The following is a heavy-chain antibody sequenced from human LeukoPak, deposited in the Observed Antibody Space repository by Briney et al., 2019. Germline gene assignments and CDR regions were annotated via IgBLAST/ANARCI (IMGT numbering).Heavy chain of an antibody. J-gene: IGHJ3*01. CDR3: TRAVDTAMVFVD. V-gene: IGHV3-30*02. CDR1: GFTFSSYG. D-gene: IGHD5-18*01. CDR2: IRYDGSNK. Sequence: GGSLRLSCAASGFTFSSYGMHWVRQAPGKGLEWVAFIRYDGSNKYYADSVKGRFTISRDNSKNTLYLQMNSLRAEDTAVYYCTRAVDTAMVFVDWGQGTMVTVSS.